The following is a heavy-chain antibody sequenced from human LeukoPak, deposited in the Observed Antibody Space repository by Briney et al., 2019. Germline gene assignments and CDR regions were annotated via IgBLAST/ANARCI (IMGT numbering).Heavy chain of an antibody. CDR2: ISSSATYT. CDR1: GFTFGSSG. J-gene: IGHJ4*02. D-gene: IGHD3-22*01. Sequence: GGSLRLSCAASGFTFGSSGMSWVRQAPGKGLEWVAGISSSATYTYYADSVKGRFTISRDNAKNSLYLQMNSLRAEDTAVYYCARGSTNYYDSSGYYPAWGQGTLVTVSS. CDR3: ARGSTNYYDSSGYYPA. V-gene: IGHV3-21*01.